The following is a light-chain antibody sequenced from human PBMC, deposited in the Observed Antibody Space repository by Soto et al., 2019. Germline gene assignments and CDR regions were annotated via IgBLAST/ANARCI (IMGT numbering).Light chain of an antibody. J-gene: IGKJ4*01. CDR2: HAS. V-gene: IGKV1-13*02. Sequence: AIQLTQSPSSLSASVGDRVSISCRASQGIRSALVWYQQKPGKTPKLLIYHASTLKSGVPSRFSGSGSGTDFTLTISSLQPEDVATYYCQQFNSYPLTFGGGTKVEVK. CDR3: QQFNSYPLT. CDR1: QGIRSA.